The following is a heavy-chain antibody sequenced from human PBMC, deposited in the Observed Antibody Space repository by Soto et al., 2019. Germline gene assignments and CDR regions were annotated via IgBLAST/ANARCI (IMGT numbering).Heavy chain of an antibody. D-gene: IGHD6-19*01. Sequence: PGGSLRLSCAASGFTFSSYAMHWVRQAPGKGLEWVAVISYDGSNKYYADSVKGRFTISRDNSKNTLYLQMNSLRAEDTAVYYCARVPGHSSGWYALNYYYYGMDVWGQGTTVTVSS. J-gene: IGHJ6*02. CDR1: GFTFSSYA. CDR2: ISYDGSNK. V-gene: IGHV3-30-3*01. CDR3: ARVPGHSSGWYALNYYYYGMDV.